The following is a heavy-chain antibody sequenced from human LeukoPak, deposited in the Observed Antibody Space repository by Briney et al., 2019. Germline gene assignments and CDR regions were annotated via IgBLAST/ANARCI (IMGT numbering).Heavy chain of an antibody. Sequence: PGGSLRLSCAASGFTFSSYAMSWVRQAPGKGLEWVSAISGSGGSTYYADSVKGRFTISRDNSKNTLYLQINSLRAEDTAVYYCAKDRKLITMISLSYWGQGTLVTVSS. CDR3: AKDRKLITMISLSY. V-gene: IGHV3-23*01. J-gene: IGHJ4*02. CDR1: GFTFSSYA. D-gene: IGHD3-22*01. CDR2: ISGSGGST.